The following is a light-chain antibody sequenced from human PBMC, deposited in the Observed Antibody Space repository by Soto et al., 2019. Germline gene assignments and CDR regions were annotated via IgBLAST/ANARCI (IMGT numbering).Light chain of an antibody. Sequence: IQMTQSPSTLSASVGDRVTITCRASQSISSWLAWYQQKAGKAPKLLIYKASSLESGVPSRFSGRGSGTEFTLTISSLQPDDFASYYCQQYNSYSWTFGQGTKVEIK. CDR1: QSISSW. CDR2: KAS. CDR3: QQYNSYSWT. V-gene: IGKV1-5*03. J-gene: IGKJ1*01.